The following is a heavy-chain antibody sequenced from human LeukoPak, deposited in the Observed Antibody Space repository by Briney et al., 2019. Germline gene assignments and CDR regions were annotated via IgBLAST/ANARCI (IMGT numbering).Heavy chain of an antibody. J-gene: IGHJ4*02. CDR1: GGTFSSYA. V-gene: IGHV1-69*04. CDR2: IIPILGIA. Sequence: SVKVSCKASGGTFSSYAISWVRQAPGQGLEWMGRIIPILGIANYAQKFQGRVTITPDKSTSTAYMELSSLRSEDTAVYYCASLAGYYYSETPDYWGQGTLVTVSS. CDR3: ASLAGYYYSETPDY. D-gene: IGHD3-22*01.